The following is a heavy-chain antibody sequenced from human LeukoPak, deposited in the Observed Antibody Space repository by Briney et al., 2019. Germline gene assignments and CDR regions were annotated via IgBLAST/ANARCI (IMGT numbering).Heavy chain of an antibody. V-gene: IGHV3-23*01. Sequence: GGSLRLSCAASGFTFSSSAMIWVRQAPGKGLEWVSSISGSGDSTHYVDSVEGRFTISRDNSKNTLCLQMNSLRADDTSLYYCVRTGYSDEGFDNWGQGTLVTVSS. CDR2: ISGSGDST. D-gene: IGHD1-26*01. CDR3: VRTGYSDEGFDN. CDR1: GFTFSSSA. J-gene: IGHJ4*02.